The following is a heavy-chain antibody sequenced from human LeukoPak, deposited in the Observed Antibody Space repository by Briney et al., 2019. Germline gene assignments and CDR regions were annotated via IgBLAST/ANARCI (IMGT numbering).Heavy chain of an antibody. D-gene: IGHD5-12*01. J-gene: IGHJ4*02. Sequence: GGSLRLSCAVSGFIFTNYAMSWIRQAPGKGLEWVSVIIGSSGSTFYADSVKGRFTISRDKSKNTLYLQMNSLRAEDTAVYYCAKGGYDYVEMDYFDYWGQGTLVTVSS. V-gene: IGHV3-23*01. CDR1: GFIFTNYA. CDR3: AKGGYDYVEMDYFDY. CDR2: IIGSSGST.